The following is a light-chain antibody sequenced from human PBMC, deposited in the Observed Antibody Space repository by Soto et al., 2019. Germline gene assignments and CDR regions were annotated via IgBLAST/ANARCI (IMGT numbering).Light chain of an antibody. CDR2: LNSDGSH. CDR1: SGHSTYV. J-gene: IGLJ3*02. Sequence: QLVLTQSPSASASLGASVKLTCTLSSGHSTYVIAWHQQQPEKAPRYLMKLNSDGSHSKGDGIPDRFSGSSSGAERYLTISSLQSDDEADYYCQTWDTGIQVFGGGTKLTVL. V-gene: IGLV4-69*01. CDR3: QTWDTGIQV.